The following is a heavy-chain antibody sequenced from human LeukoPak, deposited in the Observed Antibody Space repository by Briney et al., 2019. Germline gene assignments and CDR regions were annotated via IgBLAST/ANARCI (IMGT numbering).Heavy chain of an antibody. Sequence: SETLSLTCTVSGGSISSRNYYWGWIRQPPGKGLEWIGIIYYSGITHYNPSLKSRVTILVDTSKNQFSLKLSSVTDADTAVYYCARVRRSLNWFDSWGQGTLVTVSS. CDR2: IYYSGIT. D-gene: IGHD3-3*01. J-gene: IGHJ5*01. CDR1: GGSISSRNYY. V-gene: IGHV4-39*01. CDR3: ARVRRSLNWFDS.